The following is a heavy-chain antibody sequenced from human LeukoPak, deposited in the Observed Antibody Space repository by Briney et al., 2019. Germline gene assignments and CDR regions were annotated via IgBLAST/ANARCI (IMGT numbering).Heavy chain of an antibody. V-gene: IGHV3-43*01. CDR2: INWDDGSR. CDR1: GFMFDDYT. CDR3: AKGDVDSPMNFYH. J-gene: IGHJ4*02. Sequence: GGSLRLSCAASGFMFDDYTMHWVRQAPGKGLEWVSLINWDDGSRYYAASVKGRFTVSRDNSKNSLYLQMNSLRTEDTALYYCAKGDVDSPMNFYHWGQGTLVTVSS. D-gene: IGHD5-18*01.